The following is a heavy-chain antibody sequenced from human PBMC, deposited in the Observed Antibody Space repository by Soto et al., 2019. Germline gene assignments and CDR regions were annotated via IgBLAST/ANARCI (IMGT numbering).Heavy chain of an antibody. CDR1: GFPFSGYV. CDR3: AKDSNKYSSSLRGRYFDY. V-gene: IGHV3-23*01. D-gene: IGHD4-4*01. J-gene: IGHJ4*02. CDR2: ISGGGSNT. Sequence: GGSLRLSCAASGFPFSGYVMIWVRQAPGEGLEWVSGISGGGSNTFYADSVKGRFTISRDNSKNTLLLQMNSLGAEDTAVYYCAKDSNKYSSSLRGRYFDYWGQGIGVTVSS.